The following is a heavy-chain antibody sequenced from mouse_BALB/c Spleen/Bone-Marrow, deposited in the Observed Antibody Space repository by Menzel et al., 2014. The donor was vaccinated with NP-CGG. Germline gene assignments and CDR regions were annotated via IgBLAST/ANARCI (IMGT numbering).Heavy chain of an antibody. CDR3: ARYDYRYSWFAY. Sequence: VQLKQSGAELVKPGASVKLSCTASGFSIKDTYMHWVKQRPEQGLEWIGRIDPANGNTKYDPKFQGKATITTDTSSNTAYLQLRSLTSEDTAVYYCARYDYRYSWFAYWGQGTLVTVSA. CDR2: IDPANGNT. J-gene: IGHJ3*01. D-gene: IGHD2-14*01. CDR1: GFSIKDTY. V-gene: IGHV14-3*02.